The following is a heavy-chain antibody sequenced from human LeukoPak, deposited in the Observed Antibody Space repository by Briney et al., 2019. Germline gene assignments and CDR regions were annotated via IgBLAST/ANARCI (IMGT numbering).Heavy chain of an antibody. Sequence: PGGSLRLSCAASGFTFSDYYMSWIRRAPGKGLELVSYISSSGSTIYYADSVKGRFTISRDNAKNSLYLQMNSLRAEDTAVYYCARDWGRYCSGGFCGYFDYWGQGSLVTVSS. V-gene: IGHV3-11*04. CDR2: ISSSGSTI. CDR1: GFTFSDYY. CDR3: ARDWGRYCSGGFCGYFDY. D-gene: IGHD2-15*01. J-gene: IGHJ4*02.